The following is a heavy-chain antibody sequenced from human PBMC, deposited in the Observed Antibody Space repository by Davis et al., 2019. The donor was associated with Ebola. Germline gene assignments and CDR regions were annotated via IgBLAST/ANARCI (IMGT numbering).Heavy chain of an antibody. V-gene: IGHV4-34*01. CDR3: ARGRTVDTAMVTGFYYGMDV. CDR2: INHSGST. J-gene: IGHJ6*02. CDR1: GGSISSYY. D-gene: IGHD5-18*01. Sequence: GSLRLSCTVSGGSISSYYWSWIRQPPGKGLEWIGEINHSGSTNYNPSLKSRVTISVDTSKNQFSLKLSSVTAADTAVYYCARGRTVDTAMVTGFYYGMDVWGQGTTVTVSS.